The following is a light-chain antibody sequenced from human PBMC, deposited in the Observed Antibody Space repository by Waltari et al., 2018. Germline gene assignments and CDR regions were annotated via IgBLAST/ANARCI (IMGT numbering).Light chain of an antibody. V-gene: IGLV1-44*01. J-gene: IGLJ3*02. CDR2: SNN. CDR1: RSNIGSNS. Sequence: QSVLTQPPSASGTPGQRVAISCSGTRSNIGSNSVHWYQQLPGTAPKLLTHSNNQRPSGAPDRCSGSKSGTSASLAISGLQSEDEAHYYCAAWDASLNGWVFGGGTKLTVL. CDR3: AAWDASLNGWV.